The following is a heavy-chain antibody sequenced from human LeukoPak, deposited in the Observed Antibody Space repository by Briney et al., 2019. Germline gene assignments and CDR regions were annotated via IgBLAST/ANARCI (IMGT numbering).Heavy chain of an antibody. Sequence: PGGSLRLSCAASGFTFSSYAMSWVRQAPGKGLEWVSAISGSGGSTYYADSVKGRFTISRDNSKNTQYLQMNSLRAEDTAVYYCAKSHRPYYYYYMDVWGKGTTVTVSS. V-gene: IGHV3-23*01. CDR1: GFTFSSYA. J-gene: IGHJ6*03. CDR2: ISGSGGST. CDR3: AKSHRPYYYYYMDV.